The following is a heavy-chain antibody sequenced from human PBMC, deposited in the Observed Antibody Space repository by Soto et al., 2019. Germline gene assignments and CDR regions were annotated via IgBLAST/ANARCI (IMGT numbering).Heavy chain of an antibody. CDR3: ARGRYCSGGSCPQVRAFDI. CDR1: DESFSGYY. Sequence: LETLPLTCDVYDESFSGYYWGWIRQPPEKGLEWIGEINHSGSTNYKPSLKSRVTISVDTSKHQFSLKLSSVTAADTAVYYCARGRYCSGGSCPQVRAFDIWGQGTMVTVSS. J-gene: IGHJ3*02. V-gene: IGHV4-34*01. CDR2: INHSGST. D-gene: IGHD2-15*01.